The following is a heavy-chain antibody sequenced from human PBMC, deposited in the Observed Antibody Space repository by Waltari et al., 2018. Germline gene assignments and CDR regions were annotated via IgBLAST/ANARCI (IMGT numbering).Heavy chain of an antibody. D-gene: IGHD1-26*01. Sequence: EVQLLESGGGLVQPGGSLRLSCAASGFTFSNYAVGWVRQAPGKGLEWVSSISGSGGRTYYADPVKGRFTISRDNSKNMLYLQMNSLRVDDTALYYCAKGPYSDSSEWFDPWGQGTLVTVSS. V-gene: IGHV3-23*01. CDR2: ISGSGGRT. J-gene: IGHJ5*02. CDR3: AKGPYSDSSEWFDP. CDR1: GFTFSNYA.